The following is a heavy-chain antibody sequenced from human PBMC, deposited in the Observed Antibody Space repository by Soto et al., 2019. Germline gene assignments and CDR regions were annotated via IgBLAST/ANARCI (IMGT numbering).Heavy chain of an antibody. CDR2: INHSGST. J-gene: IGHJ6*02. CDR1: GGSFSGYY. Sequence: SETLSLTCAVYGGSFSGYYWSRIRQPPGKGLEWIGEINHSGSTNYNPSLKSRVTISVDTSKNQFSLKLSSVTAADTAVYYCARAFGHYYYYGMDIWGQGTTVTVSS. CDR3: ARAFGHYYYYGMDI. D-gene: IGHD3-16*01. V-gene: IGHV4-34*01.